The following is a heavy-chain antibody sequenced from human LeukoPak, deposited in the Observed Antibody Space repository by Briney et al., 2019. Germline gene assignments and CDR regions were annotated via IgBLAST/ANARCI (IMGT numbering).Heavy chain of an antibody. CDR1: GGSISSYY. V-gene: IGHV4-59*01. J-gene: IGHJ6*02. Sequence: SETLSLTCTGSGGSISSYYWSWIRQPPGHGLEWIGYIYYSGSTNYHPSLKSRVTISVDTSKNQFSLKLSSVTAADTAVHYCARGGHMVRGVTYYYGMDVWGQGTTVTVSS. CDR2: IYYSGST. D-gene: IGHD3-10*01. CDR3: ARGGHMVRGVTYYYGMDV.